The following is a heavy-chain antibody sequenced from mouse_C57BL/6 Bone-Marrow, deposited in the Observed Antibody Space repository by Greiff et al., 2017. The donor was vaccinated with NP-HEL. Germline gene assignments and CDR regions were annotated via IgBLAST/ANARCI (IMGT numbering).Heavy chain of an antibody. J-gene: IGHJ2*01. CDR2: IDPSDSYT. Sequence: QVQLQQPGAELVRPGTSVKLSCKASGYTFTSYWMHWVKQRPGQGLEWIGVIDPSDSYTNYNQKFKGKATLTVDTSSSTAYMQLSSLTSEDSAVYYCARSGARDYWGQGTTLTVSS. V-gene: IGHV1-59*01. CDR1: GYTFTSYW. CDR3: ARSGARDY. D-gene: IGHD3-1*01.